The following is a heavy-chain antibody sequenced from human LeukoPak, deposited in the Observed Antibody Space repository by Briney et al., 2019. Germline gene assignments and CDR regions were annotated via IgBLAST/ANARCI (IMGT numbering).Heavy chain of an antibody. J-gene: IGHJ4*02. D-gene: IGHD3-16*01. V-gene: IGHV3-21*01. CDR3: ARALRGLRLGELPDYFDY. Sequence: GGSLRLSCAASGFTFSSYSMNWVRQAPGKGLEWVSSISSSSSYIYYADSVKGRFTISRDNAKNSLYLQMNSLRAEDTAVYYCARALRGLRLGELPDYFDYWGQGTLVTLSS. CDR1: GFTFSSYS. CDR2: ISSSSSYI.